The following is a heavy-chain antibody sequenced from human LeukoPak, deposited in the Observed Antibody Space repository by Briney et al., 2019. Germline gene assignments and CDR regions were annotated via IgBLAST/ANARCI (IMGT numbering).Heavy chain of an antibody. D-gene: IGHD6-13*01. J-gene: IGHJ3*02. CDR2: IYWNDDK. V-gene: IGHV2-5*01. CDR3: AHRLIAAPPPHDAFDI. Sequence: VSGPTLVNPTQTLTLTCTFSGFSLSTFGVGVGWIRQPPGKALEWFALIYWNDDKRYSPSLKSRLTITKDTSKNHVVLTMTNMDPVDTATYYCAHRLIAAPPPHDAFDIWGQGTMVTVSS. CDR1: GFSLSTFGVG.